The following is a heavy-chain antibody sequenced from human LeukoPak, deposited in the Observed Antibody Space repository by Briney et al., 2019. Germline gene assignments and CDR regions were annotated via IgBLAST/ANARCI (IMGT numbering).Heavy chain of an antibody. CDR3: ARDRLQSGSDY. V-gene: IGHV3-21*01. CDR2: ISSSSSYI. CDR1: GFTFSSYS. D-gene: IGHD2-15*01. Sequence: PGGSLRLSCAASGFTFSSYSMNWVRQAPGKGLEWVSSISSSSSYIYYAGSVKGRFTISRDNAKNSMYLQMNSLRAEDTAVYYCARDRLQSGSDYWGQGTLVTVSS. J-gene: IGHJ4*02.